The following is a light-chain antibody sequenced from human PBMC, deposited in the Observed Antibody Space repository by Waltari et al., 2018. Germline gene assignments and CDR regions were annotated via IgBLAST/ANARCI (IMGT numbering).Light chain of an antibody. CDR3: CSYAGSSTHVL. Sequence: QSALTQPAPVSGSPGQSITISCTGTSSDGGGYHYVPWYQQYPGKAPKLMIYDFSKRPSGVSNRFSGSKSGNTASLTISGLQAEDEADYYCCSYAGSSTHVLFGGGTKLTVL. V-gene: IGLV2-23*02. CDR1: SSDGGGYHY. J-gene: IGLJ2*01. CDR2: DFS.